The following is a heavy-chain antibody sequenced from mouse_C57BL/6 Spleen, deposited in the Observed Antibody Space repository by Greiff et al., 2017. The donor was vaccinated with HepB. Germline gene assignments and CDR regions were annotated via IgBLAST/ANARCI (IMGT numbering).Heavy chain of an antibody. CDR1: GFTFTDYY. Sequence: VQLQESGAELVRPGASVKLSCTASGFTFTDYYMHWVKQRPEQGLEWIGRIDPDDGDTDYAPKFQGKATMTADTSSNTAYLQLSSLTSEDTAVYYCTGVTGTGGFAYWGQGTLVTVSA. CDR3: TGVTGTGGFAY. J-gene: IGHJ3*01. CDR2: IDPDDGDT. D-gene: IGHD4-1*01. V-gene: IGHV14-1*01.